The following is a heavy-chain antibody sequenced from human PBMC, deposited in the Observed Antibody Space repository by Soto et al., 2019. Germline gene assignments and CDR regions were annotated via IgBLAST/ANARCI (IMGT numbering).Heavy chain of an antibody. V-gene: IGHV1-18*04. CDR2: ISAYNGNT. J-gene: IGHJ4*02. D-gene: IGHD2-2*01. CDR1: GYTFTSYG. CDR3: ARDQRRYCSSTSSSGYY. Sequence: ASVKVSCKASGYTFTSYGISWVRQAPGQGLEWMGWISAYNGNTNYAQKLQGRVTMTTDTSTSTAYMELRSLRSDDTAVYYCARDQRRYCSSTSSSGYYWGQGTLVTVSS.